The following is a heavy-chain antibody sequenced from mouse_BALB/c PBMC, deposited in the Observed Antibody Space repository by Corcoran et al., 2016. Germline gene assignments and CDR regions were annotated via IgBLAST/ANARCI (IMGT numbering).Heavy chain of an antibody. CDR2: IYPYNGGT. V-gene: IGHV1S29*02. J-gene: IGHJ3*01. D-gene: IGHD2-4*01. CDR1: GYTFTDYN. CDR3: ARESYYDYGSFAD. Sequence: EVQLQQSGPELVKPGASVKISCKASGYTFTDYNMHWVKQSHGKSLEWIGYIYPYNGGTGYNQKFKSKATLTVDNSSSTAYMELRSLTSEDSAVYYCARESYYDYGSFADWGQGTLVTVAA.